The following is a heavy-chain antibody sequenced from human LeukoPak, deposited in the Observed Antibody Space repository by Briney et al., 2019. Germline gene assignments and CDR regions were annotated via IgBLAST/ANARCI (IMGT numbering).Heavy chain of an antibody. CDR1: GFTFSSYG. CDR3: ARWDAYCNGGNCYFGGFAFDI. V-gene: IGHV3-33*01. Sequence: GGSLRLSCAASGFTFSSYGMHWVRQAPGKGLEWVAVIWYDGSNKYYADSVKGRFTISRDNSKNTLYLQMNSLRAEDTAVYHCARWDAYCNGGNCYFGGFAFDIWGQGTVVTVSS. CDR2: IWYDGSNK. D-gene: IGHD2-15*01. J-gene: IGHJ3*02.